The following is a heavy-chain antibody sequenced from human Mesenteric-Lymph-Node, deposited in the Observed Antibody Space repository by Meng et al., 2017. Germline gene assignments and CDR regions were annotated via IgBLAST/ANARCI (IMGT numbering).Heavy chain of an antibody. CDR1: GFTFGSYA. V-gene: IGHV3-23*01. D-gene: IGHD1-26*01. Sequence: GGSLRLSCTASGFTFGSYAMTWVRQTPGKGLEWVSAISGSGGSQYYTDSVKGRFTISRDNFKNTLYLQMKNLRAEDTAIYYCAKPLVGVAAAGYWGQGTLVTVSS. CDR3: AKPLVGVAAAGY. CDR2: ISGSGGSQ. J-gene: IGHJ4*02.